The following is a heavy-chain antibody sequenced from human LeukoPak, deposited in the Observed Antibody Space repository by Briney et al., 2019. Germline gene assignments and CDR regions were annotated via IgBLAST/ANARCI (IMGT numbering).Heavy chain of an antibody. CDR2: ISYDGSNK. J-gene: IGHJ4*02. CDR1: GFTFSSYA. V-gene: IGHV3-30-3*01. D-gene: IGHD3-10*01. CDR3: ARVVSYYGSGSLDY. Sequence: GGSLRLSCAASGFTFSSYAMHWVRQAPGTGLEWLAVISYDGSNKYYADSVKGRFTISRDNSKNTLYLQMNSLRAEDTAVYYCARVVSYYGSGSLDYWGQGTLVTVSS.